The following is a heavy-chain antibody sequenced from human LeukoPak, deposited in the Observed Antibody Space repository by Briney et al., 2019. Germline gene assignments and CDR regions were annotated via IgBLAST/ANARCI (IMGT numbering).Heavy chain of an antibody. Sequence: GGSLRLSCAASGFTVSSHYMSWVRQAPGKGLEWASLIYSGGSTYYADSVKGRFTISRDNSKNTLYLQMNSLRGEDTAVYYCARGVTMISHRYYFDYWGQGTLVTVSS. J-gene: IGHJ4*02. CDR3: ARGVTMISHRYYFDY. CDR1: GFTVSSHY. CDR2: IYSGGST. V-gene: IGHV3-53*01. D-gene: IGHD3-22*01.